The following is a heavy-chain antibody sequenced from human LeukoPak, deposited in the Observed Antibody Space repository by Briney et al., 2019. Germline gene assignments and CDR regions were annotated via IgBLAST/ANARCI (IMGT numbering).Heavy chain of an antibody. CDR3: VKGLVQTTMSYSVDY. D-gene: IGHD1-1*01. CDR1: GFTFSNYG. CDR2: ISSDGSKN. J-gene: IGHJ4*02. V-gene: IGHV3-30*18. Sequence: PGGSLRLSCAASGFTFSNYGMHWVRQTPGKGLEWVALISSDGSKNIYADSVKGRFTISRDNSKNTVYLQMNSLRAEDTAVYYRVKGLVQTTMSYSVDYWGQGALVTVSS.